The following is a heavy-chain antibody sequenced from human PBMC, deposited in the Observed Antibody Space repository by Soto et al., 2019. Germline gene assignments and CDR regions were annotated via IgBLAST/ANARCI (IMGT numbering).Heavy chain of an antibody. V-gene: IGHV2-5*02. CDR3: AQTLAVSSSWFGPIYY. J-gene: IGHJ4*02. Sequence: QITLKESGPTLVKPTHTLTLTCTFSGFSLSTIGVGVTWIRQPPGKALEWLAVIYWDDDKRYSPFLQSRLTITKDTSKNQVGLTMTNMDPADTAAYYCAQTLAVSSSWFGPIYYWGQGTPVTVSS. CDR2: IYWDDDK. D-gene: IGHD6-13*01. CDR1: GFSLSTIGVG.